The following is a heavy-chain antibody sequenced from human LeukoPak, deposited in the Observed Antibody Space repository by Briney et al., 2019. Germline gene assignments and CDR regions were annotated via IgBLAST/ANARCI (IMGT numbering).Heavy chain of an antibody. J-gene: IGHJ6*02. D-gene: IGHD2-2*02. V-gene: IGHV3-30*18. Sequence: PGGSLRLSCAASGFTFSSYGMHWVRQAPGKGLEWVAVISYDGSNKYYADSVKGRFTISRDNSKNTLYLQINSLRAEDTAVYYCAKGTGYCSSTSCYTHYYYYGMDVWGQGTTVTVSS. CDR2: ISYDGSNK. CDR3: AKGTGYCSSTSCYTHYYYYGMDV. CDR1: GFTFSSYG.